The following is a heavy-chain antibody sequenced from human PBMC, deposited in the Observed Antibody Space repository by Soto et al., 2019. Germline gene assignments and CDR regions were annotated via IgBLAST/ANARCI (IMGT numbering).Heavy chain of an antibody. J-gene: IGHJ4*02. CDR3: ARNYGDSKSFDY. V-gene: IGHV1-69*13. D-gene: IGHD4-17*01. Sequence: SVKVSCKASGGTFSSYAISWVRQAPGQGLEWMGGIIPIFGTANYAQKFQGRVTITADESTSTAYMELSSLRSVDTAVYYCARNYGDSKSFDYWGQGTLVTVSS. CDR2: IIPIFGTA. CDR1: GGTFSSYA.